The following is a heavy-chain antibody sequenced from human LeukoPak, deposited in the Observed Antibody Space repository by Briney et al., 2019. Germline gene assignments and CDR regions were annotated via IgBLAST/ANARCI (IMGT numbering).Heavy chain of an antibody. CDR3: ASGYSSSWYNY. CDR1: GGAISGTSYY. J-gene: IGHJ4*02. D-gene: IGHD6-13*01. V-gene: IGHV4-39*07. CDR2: VYHSGTT. Sequence: SETLSLTCTVSGGAISGTSYYWGWIRQSPGKGLEWIGSVYHSGTTYENPSLRSRVTLSVDTSKNQFSLKLSSVTAADTAVYYCASGYSSSWYNYWGQGTLVTVSS.